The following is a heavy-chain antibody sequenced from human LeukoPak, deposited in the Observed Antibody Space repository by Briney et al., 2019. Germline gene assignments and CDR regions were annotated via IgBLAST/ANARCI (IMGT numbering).Heavy chain of an antibody. D-gene: IGHD3-22*01. CDR3: AKGPAMIVVVTPFDY. Sequence: QTGGSLRLSCAASGFTFSSYAMSWVRQAPGKGLEWVSAISGSGGSTYYADSVKGRFTISRDNSKNTLYLQMNSLRAEDTAVYYCAKGPAMIVVVTPFDYWGQGTLVTVSS. CDR1: GFTFSSYA. CDR2: ISGSGGST. J-gene: IGHJ4*02. V-gene: IGHV3-23*01.